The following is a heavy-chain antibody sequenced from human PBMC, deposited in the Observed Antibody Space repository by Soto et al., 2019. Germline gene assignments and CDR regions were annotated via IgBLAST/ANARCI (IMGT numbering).Heavy chain of an antibody. D-gene: IGHD3-22*01. V-gene: IGHV4-59*01. CDR3: ARVSYYYDSSGYYAFDY. CDR1: GGSISSYY. CDR2: IYYSGST. Sequence: SETLSLTCTVSGGSISSYYWSWIRQPPGKGLEWIGYIYYSGSTNYNPSLKSRVTISVDTSKNQFSLKLSSVTAADTAMYYCARVSYYYDSSGYYAFDYWGQGTLVTVSS. J-gene: IGHJ4*02.